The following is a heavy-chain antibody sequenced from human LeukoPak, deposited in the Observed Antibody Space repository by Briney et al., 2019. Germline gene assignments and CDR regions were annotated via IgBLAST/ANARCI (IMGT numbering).Heavy chain of an antibody. CDR3: ARGPMIVVVISLDLDY. Sequence: PGGSLRLSCAASGFTFSTYAMSWVRQAPGKGLEWVSAICGSDGSRYYADSVKGRFTISRDNAKNSLYLQMNSLRAEDTAVYYCARGPMIVVVISLDLDYWGQGTLVTVSS. V-gene: IGHV3-23*01. CDR1: GFTFSTYA. D-gene: IGHD3-22*01. J-gene: IGHJ4*02. CDR2: ICGSDGSR.